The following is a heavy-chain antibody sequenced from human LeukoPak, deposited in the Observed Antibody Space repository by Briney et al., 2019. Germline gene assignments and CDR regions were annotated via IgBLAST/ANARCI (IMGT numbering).Heavy chain of an antibody. D-gene: IGHD3-9*01. CDR1: GGSFSGYY. CDR2: INHSGST. J-gene: IGHJ3*02. V-gene: IGHV4-34*01. Sequence: SETLSLTCAVYGGSFSGYYWSWIRQPPGKGLEWIGEINHSGSTNYNPSLKSRVTISVDTSKNQFSLKLSSVTAADTAVYYCARGRTYYDILTGYYKRRGALDIWGQGTMVTVSS. CDR3: ARGRTYYDILTGYYKRRGALDI.